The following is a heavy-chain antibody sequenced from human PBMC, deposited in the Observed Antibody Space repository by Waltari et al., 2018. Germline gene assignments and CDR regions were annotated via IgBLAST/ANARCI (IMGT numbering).Heavy chain of an antibody. D-gene: IGHD4-17*01. CDR3: ARVDYGDRNWFDP. CDR1: GFTFSSYE. CDR2: ISSSGSTI. J-gene: IGHJ5*02. V-gene: IGHV3-48*03. Sequence: EVQLVESGGGLVQPGGSLRLSCAASGFTFSSYEMNWVRQAPGKGLEWVSYISSSGSTIYYADSVKGRFTISRDNAKNSLYQQMNSLRAEDTAVYYCARVDYGDRNWFDPWGQGTLVTVSS.